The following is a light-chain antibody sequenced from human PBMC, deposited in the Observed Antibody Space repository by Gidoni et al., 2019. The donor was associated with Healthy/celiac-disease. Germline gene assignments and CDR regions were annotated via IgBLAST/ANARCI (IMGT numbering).Light chain of an antibody. J-gene: IGLJ2*01. CDR2: SNN. CDR3: AAWDDSLNGPDVV. Sequence: QSVLTQPPSASGTPGHRVTISCSGSSSNIGSNTVNWYQQLPGTAPKLLIYSNNPRPSGVPDRFSGSKSGTSASLAISGLQSEDEADYYCAAWDDSLNGPDVVFGGGTKLTVL. CDR1: SSNIGSNT. V-gene: IGLV1-44*01.